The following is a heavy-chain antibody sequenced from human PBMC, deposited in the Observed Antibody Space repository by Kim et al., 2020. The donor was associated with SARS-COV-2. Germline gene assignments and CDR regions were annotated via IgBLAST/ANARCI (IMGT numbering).Heavy chain of an antibody. V-gene: IGHV3-15*01. D-gene: IGHD6-13*01. J-gene: IGHJ4*02. CDR3: SRGGAAAYFDF. CDR2: IQSKTEAGTA. CDR1: GFSFSRAW. Sequence: GGSLRLSCAASGFSFSRAWMSWVRQAPGRGLEWVGRIQSKTEAGTADYAATVKGRFTISRDDSKNILYLQMNSLETEDTAVYYCSRGGAAAYFDFWGQGT.